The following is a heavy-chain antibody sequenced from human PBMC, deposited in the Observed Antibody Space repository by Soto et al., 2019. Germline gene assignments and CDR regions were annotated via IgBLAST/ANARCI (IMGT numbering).Heavy chain of an antibody. CDR3: ARDDPRVSLHFDP. J-gene: IGHJ5*02. D-gene: IGHD4-17*01. CDR2: IWYDGSNK. CDR1: GFTFSSYG. V-gene: IGHV3-33*01. Sequence: QPGGSLRLSCAASGFTFSSYGMHWVRQAPGKGLEWVAVIWYDGSNKYYADSVKGRFTISRDNSKNTLYLQMNSLRAEDTAVYYCARDDPRVSLHFDPWGQGTLVTVSS.